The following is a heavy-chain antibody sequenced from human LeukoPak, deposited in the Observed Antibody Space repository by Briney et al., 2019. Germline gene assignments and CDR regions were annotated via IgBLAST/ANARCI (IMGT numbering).Heavy chain of an antibody. Sequence: SETLSLTCTVSGDSISSGDYYWSWIRQPAVKGLEWIGRISSSGSTNYNPSLNSRATMSVDTSKNQFSLKLSSVTAADTAVYYCARYSGIYSYFDHWGQGTLVTVSS. V-gene: IGHV4-61*02. CDR2: ISSSGST. D-gene: IGHD1-26*01. CDR3: ARYSGIYSYFDH. J-gene: IGHJ4*02. CDR1: GDSISSGDYY.